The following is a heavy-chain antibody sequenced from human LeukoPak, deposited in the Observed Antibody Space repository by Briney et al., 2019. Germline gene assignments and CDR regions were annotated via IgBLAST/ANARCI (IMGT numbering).Heavy chain of an antibody. CDR1: GYSFINYW. V-gene: IGHV5-51*01. CDR2: IYPGDSDT. J-gene: IGHJ6*03. D-gene: IGHD3-22*01. CDR3: ARRSSGYPYYYMDV. Sequence: GESLKISCKGSGYSFINYWIGWVRQMPGKGLEWMGIIYPGDSDTTYSPSFQGQVTISADKSISTSSLQWSSLKASDTAMYYCARRSSGYPYYYMDVWGKGTTVTVSS.